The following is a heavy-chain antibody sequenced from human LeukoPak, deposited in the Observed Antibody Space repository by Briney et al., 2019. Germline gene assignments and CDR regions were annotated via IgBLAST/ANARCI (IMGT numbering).Heavy chain of an antibody. D-gene: IGHD2-21*01. CDR3: ASSNWAWVVVA. CDR2: INHSGST. J-gene: IGHJ4*02. V-gene: IGHV4-34*01. Sequence: QPPXXXXEWIGEINHSGSTNYNPSLKSRVTISVVTSKNQFSLKLSSVTAADTAVYYCASSNWAWVVVAWGQGTLVTVSA.